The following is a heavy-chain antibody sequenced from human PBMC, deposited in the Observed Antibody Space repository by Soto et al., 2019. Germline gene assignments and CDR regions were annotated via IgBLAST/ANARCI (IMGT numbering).Heavy chain of an antibody. V-gene: IGHV4-59*08. J-gene: IGHJ5*02. Sequence: SETLSLTCTVSGGSISSYYCSWIRQPPGKGLEWIGYIYYSGSTNYNPSLKSRVTISVDTSKNQFSLKLSSVTAADTAVYYCARHRYAFNWFDPWGQGTLVTVSS. CDR3: ARHRYAFNWFDP. CDR1: GGSISSYY. D-gene: IGHD5-12*01. CDR2: IYYSGST.